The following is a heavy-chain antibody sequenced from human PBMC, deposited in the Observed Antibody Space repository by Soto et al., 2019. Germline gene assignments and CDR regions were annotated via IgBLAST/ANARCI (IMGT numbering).Heavy chain of an antibody. J-gene: IGHJ4*02. CDR1: GYPFTTYG. V-gene: IGHV1-18*01. D-gene: IGHD1-1*01. CDR2: ISAHNGNT. CDR3: ARGGYGDY. Sequence: QVHLVQSGAEVKKPGASVKVSCQGSGYPFTTYGITWVRQAPGQGLEWMGWISAHNGNTNYAQKVQGRVTVTRDTSTSTAYMELRSLRYDDTAMYYCARGGYGDYWGQGDLVTVSS.